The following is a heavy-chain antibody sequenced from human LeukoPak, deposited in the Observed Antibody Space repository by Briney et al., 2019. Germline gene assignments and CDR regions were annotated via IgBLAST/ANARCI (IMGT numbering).Heavy chain of an antibody. CDR3: ARGTPYDMGDAFDI. Sequence: ASVKVSCTASGYTFTSYDINWVRQATGQGLEWMGWMNPNSGNTGYAQKFQGRVTMTRNTSISTAYMELSSLRSEDTAVYYCARGTPYDMGDAFDIWGQGTMVTVSS. CDR1: GYTFTSYD. V-gene: IGHV1-8*01. J-gene: IGHJ3*02. CDR2: MNPNSGNT. D-gene: IGHD3-9*01.